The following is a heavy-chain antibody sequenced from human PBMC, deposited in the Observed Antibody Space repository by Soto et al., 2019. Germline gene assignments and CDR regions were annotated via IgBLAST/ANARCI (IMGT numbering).Heavy chain of an antibody. CDR2: IIPILGIA. CDR3: ARSPLIMITFGGVIVNRYYYYYYYMDV. V-gene: IGHV1-69*02. CDR1: GGTFSSYT. Sequence: SVKVSCKASGGTFSSYTISWVRQAPGQGLEWMGRIIPILGIANYAQKFQGRVTITADKSTSTAYMELSSLRSEDTAVYYCARSPLIMITFGGVIVNRYYYYYYYMDVWGKGTTVTVSS. D-gene: IGHD3-16*02. J-gene: IGHJ6*03.